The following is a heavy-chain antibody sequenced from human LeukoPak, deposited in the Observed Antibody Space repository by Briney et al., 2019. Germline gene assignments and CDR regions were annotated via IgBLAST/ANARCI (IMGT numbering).Heavy chain of an antibody. V-gene: IGHV1-24*01. CDR2: FDPEDGET. J-gene: IGHJ2*01. CDR3: ATPPPKLKHYGDYYWYFDL. CDR1: GYTLTELS. Sequence: ASVKVSCKVSGYTLTELSMHWVRQAPGKGLEWMGGFDPEDGETIYAQKFQGRVTMTEDTSTDTAYMELSSLRSGDTAVYYCATPPPKLKHYGDYYWYFDLWGRGTLVTVSS. D-gene: IGHD4-17*01.